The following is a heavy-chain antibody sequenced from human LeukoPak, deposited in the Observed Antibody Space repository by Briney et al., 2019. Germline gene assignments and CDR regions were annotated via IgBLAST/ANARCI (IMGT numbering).Heavy chain of an antibody. Sequence: SETLSLTCTVSGGSISSYYWSWIRQSPGKGLEWIGYIYYSGSTNYNPSLKSRVTISVDTSKNQFSLKLSSVTAADTAVYYCAMLLLGYCSSTSCYPGAFDIWGQGTMVTVSS. CDR2: IYYSGST. J-gene: IGHJ3*02. CDR1: GGSISSYY. D-gene: IGHD2-2*01. CDR3: AMLLLGYCSSTSCYPGAFDI. V-gene: IGHV4-59*01.